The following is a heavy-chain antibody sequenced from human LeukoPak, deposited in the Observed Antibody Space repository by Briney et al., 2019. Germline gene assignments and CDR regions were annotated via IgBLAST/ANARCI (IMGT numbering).Heavy chain of an antibody. D-gene: IGHD3-10*01. Sequence: KPSETLSLTCTVSGGSISSYYWSWIRQPPGKGLEWIGYIYYSGSTNYNPSLKSRVTISVDTSKNQFSLKLSSVTAADTAVYYCARAFGVADAFDIWGQGTMVTVSS. CDR1: GGSISSYY. J-gene: IGHJ3*02. V-gene: IGHV4-59*01. CDR2: IYYSGST. CDR3: ARAFGVADAFDI.